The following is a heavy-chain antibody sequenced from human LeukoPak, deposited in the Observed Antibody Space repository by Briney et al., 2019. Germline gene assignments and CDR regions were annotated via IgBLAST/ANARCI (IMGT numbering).Heavy chain of an antibody. CDR1: GFTFSTYA. J-gene: IGHJ4*02. V-gene: IGHV3-23*01. CDR3: AKDLWKADY. D-gene: IGHD3-3*01. CDR2: VSGSGGST. Sequence: GRSLRLSCAASGFTFSTYAMSWVRQAPGKGLEWVSAVSGSGGSTYYADSVKGRFSISRDNSKNTLYLQMNSLRADDTAVYYCAKDLWKADYWGQGTLVTVSS.